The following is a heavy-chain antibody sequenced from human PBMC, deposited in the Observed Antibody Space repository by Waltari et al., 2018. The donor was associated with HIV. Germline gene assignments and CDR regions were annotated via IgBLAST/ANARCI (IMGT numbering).Heavy chain of an antibody. J-gene: IGHJ3*02. CDR3: ARGAYYYERSVSPRAFDI. D-gene: IGHD3-22*01. CDR2: IFYTGST. V-gene: IGHV4-4*02. CDR1: GGSISSSKW. Sequence: QVQLQESGPGLVKHSGTLSLTCGVPGGSISSSKWWTWVRQPPGMGLEWIGEIFYTGSTNYKSSLKSRVSISVDKSKHEFSLKLNSVTAADTAVYFCARGAYYYERSVSPRAFDIWGQGTMVIVSS.